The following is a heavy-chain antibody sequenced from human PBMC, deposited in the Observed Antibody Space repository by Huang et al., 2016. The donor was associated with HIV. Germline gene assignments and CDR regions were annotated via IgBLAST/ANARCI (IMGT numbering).Heavy chain of an antibody. J-gene: IGHJ4*02. CDR2: IYYIGST. CDR1: GGSIRSDNYY. Sequence: QLQLQESGPGLVKPSETLSLTCTVSGGSIRSDNYYWGWVRRLQGKGLEWIGSIYYIGSTYYNPAVKRRVTITVDTSKNHFSLRMRSVTAADTAVYYCARLPGSITMIRGVITDPYWGQGTLVTVSS. CDR3: ARLPGSITMIRGVITDPY. V-gene: IGHV4-39*02. D-gene: IGHD3-10*01.